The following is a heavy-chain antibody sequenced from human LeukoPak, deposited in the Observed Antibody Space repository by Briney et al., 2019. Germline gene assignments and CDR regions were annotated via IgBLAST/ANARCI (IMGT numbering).Heavy chain of an antibody. V-gene: IGHV3-30*03. Sequence: GGSLRLSCAASGFTFSSYGMHWVRQAPGKGLEWVAVISYDGSNKYYADSVKGRFTISRDNSKNTLYLQMNSLRAEDTAVYYCVRGHQWEQPLDSWGQGTLVTVSS. D-gene: IGHD1-26*01. CDR1: GFTFSSYG. CDR2: ISYDGSNK. J-gene: IGHJ4*02. CDR3: VRGHQWEQPLDS.